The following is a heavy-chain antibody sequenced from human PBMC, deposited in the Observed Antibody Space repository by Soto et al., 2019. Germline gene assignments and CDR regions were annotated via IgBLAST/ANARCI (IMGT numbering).Heavy chain of an antibody. CDR2: IKQDGSEE. CDR3: ARTHGAYYAWDY. D-gene: IGHD3-10*01. V-gene: IGHV3-7*04. Sequence: EVQLVESGGGLVQPGGSLRLSCAASGFTFSTYWMRWVRQAPGKGLEWVANIKQDGSEEYYVDSVKGRFTISRDNAKNSLYLQMNSLRGEDTAVYYCARTHGAYYAWDYWGQGTLVTVSS. CDR1: GFTFSTYW. J-gene: IGHJ4*02.